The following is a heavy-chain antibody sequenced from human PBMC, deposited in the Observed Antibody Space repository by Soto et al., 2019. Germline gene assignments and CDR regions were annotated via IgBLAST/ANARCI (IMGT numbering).Heavy chain of an antibody. CDR3: ASRICSSTRCQYDFEF. D-gene: IGHD2-2*01. V-gene: IGHV1-69*06. Sequence: QVQLVQSGAEVKRPGSSVKVSCKASGGSLNTYAINWVRQAPGQGLEWMGGIIPVFNTPNYAQKFQDSLTIAAAKHTTTPYMELSSLRSEDTAVYYCASRICSSTRCQYDFEFWGQGTLVTVSS. CDR1: GGSLNTYA. CDR2: IIPVFNTP. J-gene: IGHJ4*02.